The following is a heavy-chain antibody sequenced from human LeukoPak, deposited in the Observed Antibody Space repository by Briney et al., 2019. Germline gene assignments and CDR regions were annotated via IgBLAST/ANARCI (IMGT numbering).Heavy chain of an antibody. Sequence: GGSLRLSCAASGFTFSSYGMHWVRQAPGKGLEWVAVIWYDGSNKYYADSVKGRFTISRDNSKNTLYLQMNSLRAEDTAVYYCAKPRLGYCSSTSCHGSGFDYWGQGTLVTVSS. CDR2: IWYDGSNK. J-gene: IGHJ4*02. D-gene: IGHD2-2*01. CDR1: GFTFSSYG. V-gene: IGHV3-33*06. CDR3: AKPRLGYCSSTSCHGSGFDY.